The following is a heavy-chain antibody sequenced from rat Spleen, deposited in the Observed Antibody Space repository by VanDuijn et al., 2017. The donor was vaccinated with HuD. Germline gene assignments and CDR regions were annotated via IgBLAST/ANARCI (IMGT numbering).Heavy chain of an antibody. D-gene: IGHD4-4*01. V-gene: IGHV5-31*01. Sequence: EVQLVESGGGLVQPGRSLKLSCVASGFTFNNYWMTWIRQAPGKGLEWVATISYDGSKTYYRDSVKGRFTISRDNARSTLNLHMDSLRSEDTATYYCTRRGYLSDWYFDFWGPGTMVTVSS. CDR1: GFTFNNYW. CDR2: ISYDGSKT. CDR3: TRRGYLSDWYFDF. J-gene: IGHJ1*01.